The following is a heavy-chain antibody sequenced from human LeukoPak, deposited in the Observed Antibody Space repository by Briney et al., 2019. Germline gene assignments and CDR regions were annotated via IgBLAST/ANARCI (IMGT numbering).Heavy chain of an antibody. CDR3: ARAAYGSGSYPPSLYYFDY. CDR2: IYPGDSDT. CDR1: GYSFTNYW. D-gene: IGHD3-10*01. Sequence: GESLKISCKGSGYSFTNYWIGWVRQMPGKGLEWMGIIYPGDSDTRYSPSFQGQVTISADKSISTAYLQWSSLKASDTAMYYCARAAYGSGSYPPSLYYFDYWGQGTLVTVSS. V-gene: IGHV5-51*03. J-gene: IGHJ4*02.